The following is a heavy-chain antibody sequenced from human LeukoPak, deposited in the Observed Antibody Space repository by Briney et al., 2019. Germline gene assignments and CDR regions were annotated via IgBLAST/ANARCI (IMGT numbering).Heavy chain of an antibody. CDR1: GFTFSAYE. V-gene: IGHV3-48*03. J-gene: IGHJ4*02. Sequence: GGSLRLSCAASGFTFSAYEMNWVRQAPGKGLEWISYITSSGSTIYYADSVKGRFTISRDNAENSLFLQMNSLRAEDTAVYYCAKGVGSTGSYFDYWGQGTLVTVSS. CDR2: ITSSGSTI. CDR3: AKGVGSTGSYFDY. D-gene: IGHD1-26*01.